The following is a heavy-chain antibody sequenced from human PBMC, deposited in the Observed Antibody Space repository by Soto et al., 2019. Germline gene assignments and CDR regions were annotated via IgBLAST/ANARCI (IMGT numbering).Heavy chain of an antibody. V-gene: IGHV3-33*01. D-gene: IGHD5-12*01. J-gene: IGHJ6*02. CDR1: GLTFSSYG. CDR3: ARGPSGYDLLDYYGMDV. Sequence: GGSLRLSCAASGLTFSSYGMHWVRQAPGKGLEWVAVIWYDGSNKYYADSVKGRFTISRDNSKNTLYLQMNSLRAEDTAVFYCARGPSGYDLLDYYGMDVWGQGSTVTVSS. CDR2: IWYDGSNK.